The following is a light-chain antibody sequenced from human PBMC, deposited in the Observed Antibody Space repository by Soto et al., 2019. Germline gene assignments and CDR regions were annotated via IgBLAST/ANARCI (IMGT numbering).Light chain of an antibody. J-gene: IGKJ3*01. CDR2: GAS. Sequence: EIVLTQSPGTLYLSPGERATLSCRASQRISSSYLAWYQQKPHQAPRLLVYGASSRATGIPDRFSGSGSGTDFTLTISRLEPEDVAVYYCQQYGSSRFTFGPGTKVDIK. CDR3: QQYGSSRFT. V-gene: IGKV3-20*01. CDR1: QRISSSY.